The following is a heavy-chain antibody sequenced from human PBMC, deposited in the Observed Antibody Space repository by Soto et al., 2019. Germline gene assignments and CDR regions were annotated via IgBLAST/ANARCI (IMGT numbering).Heavy chain of an antibody. CDR3: AKEAAPWVVTAYYFDY. CDR2: ISYDGSNK. Sequence: GGSLRLSCAASGFTFSSYGMHWVRQAPGKGLEWVAVISYDGSNKYYADSVKGRFTISRDNSKNTLYLQMNSLRAEDTAVYYCAKEAAPWVVTAYYFDYWGQGTLVTVSS. V-gene: IGHV3-30*18. D-gene: IGHD2-21*02. CDR1: GFTFSSYG. J-gene: IGHJ4*02.